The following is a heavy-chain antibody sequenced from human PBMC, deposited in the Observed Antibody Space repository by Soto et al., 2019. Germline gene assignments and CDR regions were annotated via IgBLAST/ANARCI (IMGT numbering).Heavy chain of an antibody. Sequence: SETLSLTCTVSGGSISSGGYYLNWIRQHPGKGLVWIGYIYYSGSTYYNPSLKSRVTISLDTSKNQFALKLISVTAADTAVYYCASGIYDSSGYYRFDYWGQGTLVTVSS. CDR2: IYYSGST. CDR1: GGSISSGGYY. D-gene: IGHD3-22*01. V-gene: IGHV4-31*03. CDR3: ASGIYDSSGYYRFDY. J-gene: IGHJ4*02.